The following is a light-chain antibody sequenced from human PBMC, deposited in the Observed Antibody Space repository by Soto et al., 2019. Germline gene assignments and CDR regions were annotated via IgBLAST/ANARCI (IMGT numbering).Light chain of an antibody. Sequence: DIMLTQSPSSLSASVGDRVTITFRASQSISNWLAWYQQKPGKAPKLLIYKASTLKSGVPSRFSGSGSGTEFTLTISSLQPDDFATYYCQHYNSYSEAFGQGTKVDIK. CDR3: QHYNSYSEA. CDR2: KAS. J-gene: IGKJ1*01. V-gene: IGKV1-5*03. CDR1: QSISNW.